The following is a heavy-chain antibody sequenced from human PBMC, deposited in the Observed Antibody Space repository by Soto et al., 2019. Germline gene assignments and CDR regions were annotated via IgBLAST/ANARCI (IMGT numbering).Heavy chain of an antibody. D-gene: IGHD4-17*01. V-gene: IGHV4-30-2*03. CDR1: GGSISSGGYS. Sequence: SETLSLTCAVSGGSISSGGYSWSWIRQPPGKGLEWIGYIYHSGSPDYNPSLQSRVTISVDTSKNQFSLKLSSVAAADTAVYFCARQVGDYYFDYWGQGTLVTVSS. J-gene: IGHJ4*02. CDR2: IYHSGSP. CDR3: ARQVGDYYFDY.